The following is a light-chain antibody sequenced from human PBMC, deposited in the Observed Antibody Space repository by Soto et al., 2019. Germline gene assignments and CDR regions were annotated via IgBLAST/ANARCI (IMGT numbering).Light chain of an antibody. CDR1: QSLSINY. CDR2: AAS. CDR3: QEYENTPGT. Sequence: ETVVKNSPCTLSLSQGERATLSCRASQSLSINYVAWYQQRPGQAPRLLIYAASSRAAGIPDRFSGSGSGTDFTLDISRLEPEDFAVYYCQEYENTPGTFGRGTRLEI. J-gene: IGKJ5*01. V-gene: IGKV3-20*01.